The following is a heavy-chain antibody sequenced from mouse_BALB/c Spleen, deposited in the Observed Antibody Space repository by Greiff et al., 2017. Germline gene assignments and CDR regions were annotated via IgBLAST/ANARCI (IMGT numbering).Heavy chain of an antibody. CDR1: GFSLTSYG. Sequence: VKLMESGPGLVAPSQSLSITCTVSGFSLTSYGVHWVRQPPGKGLEWLGVIWAGGSTNYNSALMSRLSISKDNSKSQVFLKMISLQTEDTAMYYCAREKYGNYGYFDVWGAGTTVTVSS. D-gene: IGHD2-10*02. V-gene: IGHV2-9*02. CDR3: AREKYGNYGYFDV. CDR2: IWAGGST. J-gene: IGHJ1*01.